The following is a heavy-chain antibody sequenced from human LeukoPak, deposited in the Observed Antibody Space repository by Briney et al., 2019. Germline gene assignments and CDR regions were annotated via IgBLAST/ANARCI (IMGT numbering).Heavy chain of an antibody. D-gene: IGHD3-22*01. CDR2: IIPIFGTA. Sequence: SVKVSCKASGGTFSSYAISWVRQAPGQGLEWMGGIIPIFGTANYAQKFQGRVTITTDESTSTAYMELSSLRPEDTAVYYCAKQPSGYYLDAFDIWGQGTMVTVSS. CDR1: GGTFSSYA. V-gene: IGHV1-69*05. J-gene: IGHJ3*02. CDR3: AKQPSGYYLDAFDI.